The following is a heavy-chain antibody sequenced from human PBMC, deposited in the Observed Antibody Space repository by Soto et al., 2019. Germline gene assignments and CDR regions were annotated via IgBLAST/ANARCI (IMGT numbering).Heavy chain of an antibody. D-gene: IGHD3-10*01. V-gene: IGHV4-31*03. CDR1: GGSISSGGYY. Sequence: QVQLQESGPGLVKPSQTLSLTCTVSGGSISSGGYYWSWIRQHPGKGLEGIGYIYYSGSTYYNPSLKSRVTISVDTSKNQFSLKLSSVTAADTAVYYCARGITMVRGVITENDAFDIWGQGTMVTVSS. J-gene: IGHJ3*02. CDR3: ARGITMVRGVITENDAFDI. CDR2: IYYSGST.